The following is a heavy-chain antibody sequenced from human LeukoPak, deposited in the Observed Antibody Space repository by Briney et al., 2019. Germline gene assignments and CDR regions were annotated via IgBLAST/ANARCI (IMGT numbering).Heavy chain of an antibody. CDR1: EFTLSTHG. Sequence: GGSLRLSCAASEFTLSTHGLSWVRQAPGKMLEWVSTVTSRRGTHYTDSVQGRFITSRDNSENTFVLEMNSLRAEDTAVYYCATTRPYGTTWAGAFEDWGQGTPVTVSS. CDR2: VTSRRGT. D-gene: IGHD6-19*01. J-gene: IGHJ4*01. V-gene: IGHV3-23*01. CDR3: ATTRPYGTTWAGAFED.